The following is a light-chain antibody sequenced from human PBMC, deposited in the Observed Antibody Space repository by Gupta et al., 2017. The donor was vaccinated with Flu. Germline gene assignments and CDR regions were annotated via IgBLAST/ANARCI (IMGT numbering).Light chain of an antibody. CDR3: SAYTSSSTV. Sequence: QSALTQPASVSGSPGQSITISCTGTSSDVGGYNYVSWYQQHPGNAPKLMIDEVSNRPAGVSNRFSGSKSGNTAALTISGLQAEDEADYYCSAYTSSSTVFGGGTKLTVL. J-gene: IGLJ3*02. CDR1: SSDVGGYNY. V-gene: IGLV2-14*01. CDR2: EVS.